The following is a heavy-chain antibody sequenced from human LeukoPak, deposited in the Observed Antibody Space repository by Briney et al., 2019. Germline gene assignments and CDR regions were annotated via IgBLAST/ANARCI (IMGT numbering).Heavy chain of an antibody. CDR2: IYYSGST. J-gene: IGHJ2*01. D-gene: IGHD6-13*01. Sequence: SETLSLTCTVSGGSIRSYYWSWIRQPPGKGLEWIGYIYYSGSTNYNPSLKSRVTISVDTSKNQFSLKLSSVTAADTAVYYCARVYYSNSYAYWYFDLWGRGTLVTVSS. V-gene: IGHV4-59*01. CDR1: GGSIRSYY. CDR3: ARVYYSNSYAYWYFDL.